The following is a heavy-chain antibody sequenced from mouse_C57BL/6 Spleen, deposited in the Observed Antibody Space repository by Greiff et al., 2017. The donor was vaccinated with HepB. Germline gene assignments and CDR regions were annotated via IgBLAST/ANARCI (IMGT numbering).Heavy chain of an antibody. CDR2: INPSSGYT. J-gene: IGHJ2*01. V-gene: IGHV1-7*01. D-gene: IGHD1-1*01. CDR1: GYTFTSYW. Sequence: VQLQQSGPELAKPGASVKLSCKASGYTFTSYWMHWVKQRPGQGLEWIGYINPSSGYTKYNQKFKDTATLTADKSSSTAYMQLIGVTYEDSAVYGCARTTVALDYWGQGTTLTVSS. CDR3: ARTTVALDY.